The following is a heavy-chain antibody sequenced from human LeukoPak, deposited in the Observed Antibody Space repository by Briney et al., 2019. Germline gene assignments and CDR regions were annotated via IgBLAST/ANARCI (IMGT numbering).Heavy chain of an antibody. Sequence: PGGSLRLSCAASGFTVSSNYMSWVRQAPGKGLEWVSVIYSGGSTYYADSVKGRFTISRDNSKNTLYLQMNSLRAEDTAVYYCARATRAAAGVVYWGQGTLVTVSS. D-gene: IGHD6-13*01. CDR3: ARATRAAAGVVY. CDR1: GFTVSSNY. CDR2: IYSGGST. V-gene: IGHV3-53*01. J-gene: IGHJ4*02.